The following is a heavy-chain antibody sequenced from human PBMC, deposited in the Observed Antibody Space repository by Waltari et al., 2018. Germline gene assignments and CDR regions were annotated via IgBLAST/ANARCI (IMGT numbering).Heavy chain of an antibody. Sequence: QVQLQQWGAGLLKPSETLSLTCAVYGGSFSGYYWSWIRQPQGKGLEWIGEINHSGSTNYNPSLKSRVTISVDTSKNQFSLKLSSVTAADTAVYYCARRWEAYCGGDCYSTFDYWGQGTLVTVSS. CDR3: ARRWEAYCGGDCYSTFDY. D-gene: IGHD2-21*01. CDR2: INHSGST. V-gene: IGHV4-34*01. J-gene: IGHJ4*02. CDR1: GGSFSGYY.